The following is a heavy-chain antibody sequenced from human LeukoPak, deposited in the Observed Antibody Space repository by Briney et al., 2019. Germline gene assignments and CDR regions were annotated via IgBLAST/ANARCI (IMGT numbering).Heavy chain of an antibody. Sequence: ASVRLSCKASGYTFTSYGISWVRQAPGQGLEWMGWISAYNGNTNYAQKLQGRVTMTTDTSTSTAYMELRSLRSDDTAVYYCARDGRLGMGRGVNAFDIWGQGTIVTVSS. D-gene: IGHD3-10*01. CDR2: ISAYNGNT. CDR1: GYTFTSYG. V-gene: IGHV1-18*01. CDR3: ARDGRLGMGRGVNAFDI. J-gene: IGHJ3*02.